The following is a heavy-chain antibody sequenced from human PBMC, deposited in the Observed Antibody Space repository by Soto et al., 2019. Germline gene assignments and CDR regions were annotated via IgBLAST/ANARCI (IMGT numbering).Heavy chain of an antibody. Sequence: EVQLLESGGGLVQPGGSLRLSCAASGFTFSSYAMSWVRQAPGKGLEWVSAISGSGGSTYYADSVKGRFTISRDNSKNTLYLQMNSLRAEDTAVYYCANRWLQDYYYYYYMDVWGKGTTVTVSS. D-gene: IGHD5-12*01. CDR2: ISGSGGST. V-gene: IGHV3-23*01. J-gene: IGHJ6*03. CDR3: ANRWLQDYYYYYYMDV. CDR1: GFTFSSYA.